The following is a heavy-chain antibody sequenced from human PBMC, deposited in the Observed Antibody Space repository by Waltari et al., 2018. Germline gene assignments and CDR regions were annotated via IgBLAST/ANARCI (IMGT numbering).Heavy chain of an antibody. V-gene: IGHV1-69*04. CDR1: GGTFSSYA. D-gene: IGHD2-15*01. J-gene: IGHJ6*03. Sequence: QVQLVQSGAEVKKPGSSVKVSCKASGGTFSSYAISWVRQAPGQGLEWMGGSIPILGIANYAQKCQGRVTITADEATSTACMGLSSLTSEDTAVYYCAREAATHGGGSYYYYYYYMDVWGKGTTVTVSS. CDR2: SIPILGIA. CDR3: AREAATHGGGSYYYYYYYMDV.